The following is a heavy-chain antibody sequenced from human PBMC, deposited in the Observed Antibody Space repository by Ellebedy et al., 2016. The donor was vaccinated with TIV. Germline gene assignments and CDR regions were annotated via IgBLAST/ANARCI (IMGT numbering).Heavy chain of an antibody. V-gene: IGHV3-20*01. CDR2: INWNGGST. J-gene: IGHJ6*03. D-gene: IGHD4-17*01. CDR3: ARDRLDYGHCYMDV. Sequence: GGSLRLSXAASGFTFDDYGMGWVRQAPGKGLEWVSGINWNGGSTGYADSVKGRFTISRDNAKNSLYLQMNSLRAEDTALYHCARDRLDYGHCYMDVWGKGTTVTVSS. CDR1: GFTFDDYG.